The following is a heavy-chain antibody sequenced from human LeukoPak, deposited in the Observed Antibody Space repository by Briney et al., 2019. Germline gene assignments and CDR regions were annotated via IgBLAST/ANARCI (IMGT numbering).Heavy chain of an antibody. D-gene: IGHD2-2*01. CDR1: GFTFSNAW. V-gene: IGHV3-15*01. Sequence: PGGSLRLSCAASGFTFSNAWMSWVRQAPGKGLEWVGRIKSKTDGGTTDYAAPVKGRFTISRDDSKNALYLQMNSLKTEDTAVYYCTTGVVVVPAAMANDYWGQGTLVTVSS. CDR3: TTGVVVVPAAMANDY. J-gene: IGHJ4*02. CDR2: IKSKTDGGTT.